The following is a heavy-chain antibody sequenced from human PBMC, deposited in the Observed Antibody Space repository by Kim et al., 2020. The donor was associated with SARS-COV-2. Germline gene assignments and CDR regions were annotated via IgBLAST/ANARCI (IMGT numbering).Heavy chain of an antibody. D-gene: IGHD6-13*01. CDR3: ARVSFMWTRAAAGTYFDY. CDR2: INAGNGNT. CDR1: GYTFTSYA. Sequence: ASVKVSCKASGYTFTSYAMHWVRQAPGQRLEWMGWINAGNGNTKYSQKFQGRVTITRDTSASTAYMELSSLRSEDTAVYYCARVSFMWTRAAAGTYFDYWGQGTLVTVSS. J-gene: IGHJ4*02. V-gene: IGHV1-3*01.